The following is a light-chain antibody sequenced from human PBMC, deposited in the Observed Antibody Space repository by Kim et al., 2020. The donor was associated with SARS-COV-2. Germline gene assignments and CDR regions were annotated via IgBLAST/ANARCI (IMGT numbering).Light chain of an antibody. CDR1: RSDVGGYNY. Sequence: QSITTASTGTRSDVGGYNYVSWYQQHPGKAPKLMIYDVSKRPSGVSNRFSGSKSGNTASLTISGLQAEDEADYYCSSYTSSSTWVFGGGTQLTVL. J-gene: IGLJ3*02. CDR3: SSYTSSSTWV. V-gene: IGLV2-14*04. CDR2: DVS.